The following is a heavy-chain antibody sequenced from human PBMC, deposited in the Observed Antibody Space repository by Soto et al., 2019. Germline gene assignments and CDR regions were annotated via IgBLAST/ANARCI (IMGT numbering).Heavy chain of an antibody. CDR1: GFSFSNYW. V-gene: IGHV3-7*05. D-gene: IGHD2-8*01. Sequence: EVQLVESGGGLVQPGGSLRLSCVASGFSFSNYWMSWVRQAPGIGLQWVAHIKEDGGEAYYVDSVKGRFTVSRDNAKNSMSLQMNSVRPEDSAMYYCVNNGDGALRTTFDIWGQGTKVTVSS. CDR2: IKEDGGEA. J-gene: IGHJ3*02. CDR3: VNNGDGALRTTFDI.